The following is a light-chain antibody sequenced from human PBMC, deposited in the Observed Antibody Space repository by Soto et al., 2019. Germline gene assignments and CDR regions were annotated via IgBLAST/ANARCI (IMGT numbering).Light chain of an antibody. CDR2: EAS. J-gene: IGKJ2*01. CDR3: QNYNSAPYA. Sequence: DIQMTQSPSSLSASVGDRVTITCRASQGISNYVAWYQQKPGKVPTLLIYEASTLQSGVPSRFSGRGSGTDFTLNISSLQPEDVATYFCQNYNSAPYAFGQGTKLEIK. CDR1: QGISNY. V-gene: IGKV1-27*01.